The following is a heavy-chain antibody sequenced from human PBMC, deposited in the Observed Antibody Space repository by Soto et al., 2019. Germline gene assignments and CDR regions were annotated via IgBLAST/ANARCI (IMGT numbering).Heavy chain of an antibody. CDR1: GFTFSTSN. J-gene: IGHJ5*01. V-gene: IGHV3-48*01. D-gene: IGHD2-21*02. CDR2: ISSSGSTR. CDR3: ARGWRMVTSDS. Sequence: GGSLRLSCAASGFTFSTSNMNWVRQAPGKGLQWVSYISSSGSTRYYADSVKGRFTISRDNAKNSLYLQMDSLRAVDTAVYYCARGWRMVTSDSWGQGTLLTVSS.